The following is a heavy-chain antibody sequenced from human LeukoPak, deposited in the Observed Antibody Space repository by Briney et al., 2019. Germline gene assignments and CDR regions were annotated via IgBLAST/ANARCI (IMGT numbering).Heavy chain of an antibody. D-gene: IGHD3-22*01. V-gene: IGHV3-33*01. Sequence: GGSLRLSCAASGFTFSSYGMHWVRQAPGKGLEWVAVIWYDGSNKYYADSVKGRFTISRDNSKNTLYLQMNSLRAEGTAVYYCASSYYYDSSGSLFDYWGQGTLVTVSS. J-gene: IGHJ4*02. CDR2: IWYDGSNK. CDR1: GFTFSSYG. CDR3: ASSYYYDSSGSLFDY.